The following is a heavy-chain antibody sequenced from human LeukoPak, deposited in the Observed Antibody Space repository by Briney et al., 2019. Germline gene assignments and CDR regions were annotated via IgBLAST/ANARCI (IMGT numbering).Heavy chain of an antibody. D-gene: IGHD2-15*01. V-gene: IGHV3-23*01. CDR2: ISDTGGST. CDR3: AKDQDYYYYYYGMDV. CDR1: GFTFSSYA. Sequence: GGSLRLSCAVSGFTFSSYAMSWVRQAPGKGLEWISVISDTGGSTYYADSVKGRFTISRDNSKNTLYLQMNSLRAEDTAVYYCAKDQDYYYYYYGMDVWGQGTTVTVSS. J-gene: IGHJ6*02.